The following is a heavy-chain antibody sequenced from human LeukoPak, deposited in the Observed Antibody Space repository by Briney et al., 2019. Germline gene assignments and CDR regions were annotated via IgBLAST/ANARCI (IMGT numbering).Heavy chain of an antibody. V-gene: IGHV3-15*01. CDR1: ELTLTNAW. Sequence: GGSLRLSCAASELTLTNAWMTWVRQAPGKGLEWVGHIKNKVEGGTTDYAAPVKGRFIISRDDSKNTLHLQMNSLRTEDTAVYYCTTLASGRYGVDAWGQGTMVTVSS. CDR3: TTLASGRYGVDA. J-gene: IGHJ6*02. CDR2: IKNKVEGGTT. D-gene: IGHD1-26*01.